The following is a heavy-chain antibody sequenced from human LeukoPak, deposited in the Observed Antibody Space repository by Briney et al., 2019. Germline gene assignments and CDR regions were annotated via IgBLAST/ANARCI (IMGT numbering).Heavy chain of an antibody. Sequence: PSETLSLTCTVSGGSISSSSYYWGWIRQPPGKGLEWIGSIYYSGSTYYNPALKSRVTISVDTSKNQFSLKLSSVTAADTAVYYCARDGGNWGSFVSYWGQGTLVTVSS. D-gene: IGHD4-23*01. V-gene: IGHV4-39*07. CDR3: ARDGGNWGSFVSY. CDR1: GGSISSSSYY. J-gene: IGHJ4*02. CDR2: IYYSGST.